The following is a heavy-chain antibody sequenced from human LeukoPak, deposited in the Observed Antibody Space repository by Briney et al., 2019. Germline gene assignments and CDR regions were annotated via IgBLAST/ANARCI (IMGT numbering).Heavy chain of an antibody. D-gene: IGHD3-16*01. CDR3: AKDGNDYVWGSFYYFDY. CDR1: GFTFSSYG. J-gene: IGHJ4*02. Sequence: GRSLRLSCAASGFTFSSYGMHWVRQAPGKGLEWVAVISYDGSNKYYADSVKGRFTISRDNSKNTLYQQMNSLRAEDTAVYYCAKDGNDYVWGSFYYFDYWGQGTLVTVSS. CDR2: ISYDGSNK. V-gene: IGHV3-30*18.